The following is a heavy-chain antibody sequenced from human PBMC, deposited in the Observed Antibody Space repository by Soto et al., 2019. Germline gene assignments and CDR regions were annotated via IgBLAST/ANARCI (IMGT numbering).Heavy chain of an antibody. J-gene: IGHJ6*02. CDR1: GDSIRIASYS. CDR2: ITHQGFT. CDR3: ARDRLMATAGTARHYFGLDV. D-gene: IGHD5-18*01. V-gene: IGHV4-30-2*01. Sequence: QLRLQESGSGLVKTSQTLSLTCAVSGDSIRIASYSWSWIRQPPGKGLEWVAYITHQGFTYFNPSLKSRLSISVDTSKNQFSLNLSSVTAADTAVYYCARDRLMATAGTARHYFGLDVWGQGTTVTVSS.